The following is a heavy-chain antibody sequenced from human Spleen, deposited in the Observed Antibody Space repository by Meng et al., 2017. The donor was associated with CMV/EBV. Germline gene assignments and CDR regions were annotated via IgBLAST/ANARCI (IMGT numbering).Heavy chain of an antibody. CDR2: NNPSSGST. CDR3: GRDLYNYPPGGIEY. CDR1: VYTFTSFY. Sequence: ASVKVSCKASVYTFTSFYMHWVRQAPGQGLEYMGMNNPSSGSTRYAQKFQGRVTMTRDTSTSTVYMELSSLRSEDTAVYYCGRDLYNYPPGGIEYWGQGTLVTVSS. D-gene: IGHD5-24*01. V-gene: IGHV1-46*01. J-gene: IGHJ4*02.